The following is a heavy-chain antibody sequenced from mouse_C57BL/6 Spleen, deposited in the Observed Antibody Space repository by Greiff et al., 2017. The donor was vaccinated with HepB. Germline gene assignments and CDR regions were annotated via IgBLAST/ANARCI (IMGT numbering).Heavy chain of an antibody. D-gene: IGHD1-1*01. CDR1: GYTFTSYW. V-gene: IGHV1-52*01. J-gene: IGHJ1*03. CDR3: ARGITTVRYFDV. CDR2: IDPSDSET. Sequence: VQLQQPGAELVRPGSSVKLSCKASGYTFTSYWMHWVKQRPIQGLEWIGNIDPSDSETHYNQKFKDKATLTVDKSSSTAYMQLSSLTSEDSAVSYCARGITTVRYFDVWGTGTTVTVSS.